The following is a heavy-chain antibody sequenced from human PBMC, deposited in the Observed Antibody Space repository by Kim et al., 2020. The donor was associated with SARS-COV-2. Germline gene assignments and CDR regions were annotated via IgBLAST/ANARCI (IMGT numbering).Heavy chain of an antibody. V-gene: IGHV1-46*01. D-gene: IGHD4-17*01. CDR3: ARDGRTTVTTMCWFDS. Sequence: ASVKVSCKASGFTFTNYFMHWLRQAPGQGLEWMGIINPDTGSATYAQKFQGRVTMTTDTSTSTVYMELSSLIPEDTAVYYCARDGRTTVTTMCWFDSWGQGTLDSVPS. CDR2: INPDTGSA. J-gene: IGHJ5*01. CDR1: GFTFTNYF.